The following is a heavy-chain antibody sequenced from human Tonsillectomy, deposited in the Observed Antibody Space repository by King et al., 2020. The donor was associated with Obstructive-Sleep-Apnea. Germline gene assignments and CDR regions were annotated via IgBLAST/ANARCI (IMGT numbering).Heavy chain of an antibody. V-gene: IGHV3-9*01. D-gene: IGHD3-16*01. J-gene: IGHJ3*02. CDR2: INWNSGNI. CDR3: VKDRAGGVPDAFDI. Sequence: QLVQSGGGLVQPGRSLRLSCAASGFSFDDYAMHWVRQTPGKGLEWVSGINWNSGNIGYADSVKGRFTISRDNAKNSLYLQMNSLRAEDTALCYCVKDRAGGVPDAFDIWGQGTMVTVSS. CDR1: GFSFDDYA.